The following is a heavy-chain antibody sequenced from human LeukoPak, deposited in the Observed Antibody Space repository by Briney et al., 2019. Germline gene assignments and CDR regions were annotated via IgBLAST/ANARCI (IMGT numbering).Heavy chain of an antibody. D-gene: IGHD6-19*01. J-gene: IGHJ4*02. Sequence: GGSLRLSCAASGFTFSNFWMSWVRQAPGKGLEWVSSISSSSSYIYYADSVKGRFTISRDNAKNSLYLQMNSLRAEDTAVYYCARDGRAVAGEHDYWGQGTLVTVSS. CDR1: GFTFSNFW. V-gene: IGHV3-21*01. CDR3: ARDGRAVAGEHDY. CDR2: ISSSSSYI.